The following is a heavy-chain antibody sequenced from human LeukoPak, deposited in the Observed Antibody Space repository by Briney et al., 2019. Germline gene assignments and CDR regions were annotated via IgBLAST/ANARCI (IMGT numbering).Heavy chain of an antibody. Sequence: ASVKVSCKASGYTFTSYDINWVRQATGQGLEWMGWMNPNSGNTGYAQKFQGRVTITRNTSISTAYMELSRLRSEDTAVYYCAREEAYILTGYSPFDYWGQGTLVTVSS. CDR3: AREEAYILTGYSPFDY. CDR1: GYTFTSYD. J-gene: IGHJ4*02. V-gene: IGHV1-8*03. CDR2: MNPNSGNT. D-gene: IGHD3-9*01.